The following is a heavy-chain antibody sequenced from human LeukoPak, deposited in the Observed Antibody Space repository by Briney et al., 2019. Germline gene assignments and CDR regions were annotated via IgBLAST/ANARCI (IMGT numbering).Heavy chain of an antibody. CDR2: ISAYNGNT. CDR1: GYTFTSYG. J-gene: IGHJ6*02. V-gene: IGHV1-18*01. CDR3: AREDRSRAYYYYGMDV. Sequence: ASVKVSCKASGYTFTSYGISWVRQAPGQGLEWMGWISAYNGNTNYAQKLQGRVTMTTDTSTSTAYMELRSLRSDDTAVYYCAREDRSRAYYYYGMDVWGQGTTVTVSS.